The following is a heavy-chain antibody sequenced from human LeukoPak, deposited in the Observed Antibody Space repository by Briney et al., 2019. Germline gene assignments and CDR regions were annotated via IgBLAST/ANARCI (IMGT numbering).Heavy chain of an antibody. Sequence: ASVKVFCKASGYTFTSYGISWVRQAPGQGLEWMGWISAYNGKTNYAQKLQGRVTMTTDTSTSTAYMELRSLRSDDTAMYYCARVPIPEVLWFGEEQGGYYYYYMDVWGKGTTVTISS. CDR2: ISAYNGKT. CDR3: ARVPIPEVLWFGEEQGGYYYYYMDV. D-gene: IGHD3-10*01. J-gene: IGHJ6*03. V-gene: IGHV1-18*01. CDR1: GYTFTSYG.